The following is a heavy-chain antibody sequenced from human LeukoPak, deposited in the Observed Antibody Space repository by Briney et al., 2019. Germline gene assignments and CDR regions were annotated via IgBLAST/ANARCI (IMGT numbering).Heavy chain of an antibody. J-gene: IGHJ4*02. CDR1: GGSISRDY. CDR2: IYYTGST. D-gene: IGHD3-3*01. CDR3: ARLEGNYDFWSGPDY. V-gene: IGHV4-59*08. Sequence: SETLSLTCTVSGGSISRDYWSWIRQPPGKGLEWIGYIYYTGSTNYNPSLKSRVTISVDTSKNQFSLKLSSVTAADTAVYYCARLEGNYDFWSGPDYWGQGTLVTVSS.